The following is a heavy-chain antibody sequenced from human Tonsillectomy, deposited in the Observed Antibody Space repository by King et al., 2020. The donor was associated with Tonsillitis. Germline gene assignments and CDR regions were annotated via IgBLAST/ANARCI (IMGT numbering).Heavy chain of an antibody. J-gene: IGHJ4*02. CDR1: GFTFSNAW. V-gene: IGHV3-15*02. CDR2: IKTKLDGGTA. CDR3: TTFPPPDDY. Sequence: VQLVESGGTLVKPGGSLRVSCAASGFTFSNAWMSWVRQAPGKGLEWIGRIKTKLDGGTADYAATVKGRFTISRDDSKNTLYLEMNSLRTEDTAVYYCTTFPPPDDYWGQGTLVTVSS.